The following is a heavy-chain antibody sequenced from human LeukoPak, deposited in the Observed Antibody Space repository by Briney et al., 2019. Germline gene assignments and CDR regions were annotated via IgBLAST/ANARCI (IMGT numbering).Heavy chain of an antibody. Sequence: GGSLRLSCAASGFTFSSYEMNWVRQAPGKGLEWVSHISSSGGTKYYADSVKGRFTISRGNAKNSVYLQMNSLRAEDTAIYYCARGDTVMVTAVAGTGVDLDYWGQGTLVTVSS. J-gene: IGHJ4*02. CDR1: GFTFSSYE. D-gene: IGHD6-19*01. CDR2: ISSSGGTK. CDR3: ARGDTVMVTAVAGTGVDLDY. V-gene: IGHV3-48*03.